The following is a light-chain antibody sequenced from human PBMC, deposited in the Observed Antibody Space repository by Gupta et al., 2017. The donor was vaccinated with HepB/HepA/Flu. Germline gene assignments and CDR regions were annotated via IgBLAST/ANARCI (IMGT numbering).Light chain of an antibody. CDR3: QQDGGSPLT. CDR1: QSFSRTV. CDR2: GTS. V-gene: IGKV3-20*01. J-gene: IGKJ4*01. Sequence: IELTQSPGTLSLSPGERATLSCRASQSFSRTVLALYQQKAGQAPRLLIYGTSSRATGIPDRFSGSGSGTDFTLTISRLEPEDFAVYYCQQDGGSPLTFGGGTKVEIK.